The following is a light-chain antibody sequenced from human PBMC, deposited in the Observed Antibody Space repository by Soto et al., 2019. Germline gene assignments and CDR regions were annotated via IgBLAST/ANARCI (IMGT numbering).Light chain of an antibody. V-gene: IGLV2-8*01. CDR1: RSDVGGYNF. J-gene: IGLJ1*01. Sequence: QSALTQPPSASGSPGQSVTISCTGTRSDVGGYNFVSWYQQHPGKAPKLIIYEVNKRPSGVPNRFSGTKSGNTASLTVSGLQAEEEGDLYYSSSVGADSRYVFGTGTKLTVL. CDR3: SSSVGADSRYV. CDR2: EVN.